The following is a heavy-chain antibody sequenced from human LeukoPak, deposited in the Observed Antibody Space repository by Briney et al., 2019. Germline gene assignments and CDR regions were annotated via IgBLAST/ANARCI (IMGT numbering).Heavy chain of an antibody. CDR3: ARPEQIVGAHY. D-gene: IGHD1-26*01. Sequence: KHGESLKISCKGSGYSFTSYWIGWVRQMPGKGLEWMGIIYPGDSNTKYSPSFQGQVTISADKSISTAYLQWSSLKASDTAMYYCARPEQIVGAHYWGQGTLVTVSS. J-gene: IGHJ4*02. CDR1: GYSFTSYW. V-gene: IGHV5-51*01. CDR2: IYPGDSNT.